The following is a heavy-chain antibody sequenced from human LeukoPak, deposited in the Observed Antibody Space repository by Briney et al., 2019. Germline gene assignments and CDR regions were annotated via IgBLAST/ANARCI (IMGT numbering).Heavy chain of an antibody. D-gene: IGHD3-10*01. CDR2: ISYDGSNK. CDR1: GFTFSSYA. Sequence: PGRSLRLSCAASGFTFSSYAMHWVRQAPGKGLEWVAVISYDGSNKYYADSVKGRFTISRDNSKNTLYLQMNSLRAEDTAVYYCARVHRFVRYGSGSYYPIEGGMDVWGQGTTVTVSS. V-gene: IGHV3-30-3*01. J-gene: IGHJ6*02. CDR3: ARVHRFVRYGSGSYYPIEGGMDV.